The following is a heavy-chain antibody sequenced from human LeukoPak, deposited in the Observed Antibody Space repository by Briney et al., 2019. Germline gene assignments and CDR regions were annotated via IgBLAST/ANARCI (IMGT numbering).Heavy chain of an antibody. CDR1: GFTFSSYW. CDR3: VRDRYCSSASCLPNWFDP. V-gene: IGHV3-7*01. CDR2: INQDGSEN. J-gene: IGHJ5*02. Sequence: PGRSLRLSCAASGFTFSSYWMSWVRQAPGKGLEWVTNINQDGSENYYVDSVKDRFTISRDNAKKSMYLQMNSLRAEDTAVYYCVRDRYCSSASCLPNWFDPWGQGTPVTVSS. D-gene: IGHD2-2*01.